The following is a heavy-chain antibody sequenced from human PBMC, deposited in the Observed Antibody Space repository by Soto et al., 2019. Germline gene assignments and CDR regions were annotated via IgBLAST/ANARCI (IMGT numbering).Heavy chain of an antibody. D-gene: IGHD5-18*01. V-gene: IGHV3-13*01. CDR3: AGEIKDKVMNHYYNGVDV. CDR1: GFTFSTSD. CDR2: IGVGGDT. Sequence: GGSLRLSCAASGFTFSTSDMHWVRQPTGKGLQWVSGIGVGGDTYYADSVKGRFTISRENAKNSLYLQMNSLRDGDTAVYYCAGEIKDKVMNHYYNGVDVWGQGTTVTVSS. J-gene: IGHJ6*02.